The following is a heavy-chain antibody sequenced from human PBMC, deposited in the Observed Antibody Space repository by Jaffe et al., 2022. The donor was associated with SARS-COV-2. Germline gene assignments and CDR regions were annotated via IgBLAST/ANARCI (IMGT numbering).Heavy chain of an antibody. Sequence: QVQLVESGGGVVQPGRSLRLSCAASGFTFSSYGMHWVRQAPGKGLEWVAVISYDGSNKYYADSVKGRFTISRDNSKNTLYLQMNSLRAEDTAVYYCAKEGYYYDSSGYYLDYWGQGTLVTVSS. V-gene: IGHV3-30*18. CDR1: GFTFSSYG. CDR3: AKEGYYYDSSGYYLDY. J-gene: IGHJ4*02. CDR2: ISYDGSNK. D-gene: IGHD3-22*01.